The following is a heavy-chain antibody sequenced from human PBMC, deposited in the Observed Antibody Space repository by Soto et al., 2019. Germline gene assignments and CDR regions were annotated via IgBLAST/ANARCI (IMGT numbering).Heavy chain of an antibody. J-gene: IGHJ4*02. V-gene: IGHV3-21*01. CDR3: ARDVAGSLSIAAYYFDY. Sequence: PGGSLRLSCAASGFTFSSYSMNWVRQAPGKGLEWVSSISSSSSYIYYADSVKGRFTISRDNAKNSLYLQMNSLRAEDTAVYYCARDVAGSLSIAAYYFDYWGQGTLVTVSS. CDR2: ISSSSSYI. D-gene: IGHD6-6*01. CDR1: GFTFSSYS.